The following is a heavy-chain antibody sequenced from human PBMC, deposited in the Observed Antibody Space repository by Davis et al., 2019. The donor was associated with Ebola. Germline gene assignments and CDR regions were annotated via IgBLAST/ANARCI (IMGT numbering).Heavy chain of an antibody. Sequence: PGGSLRLSCAASGFTFSNYGMHWVRQAPGKGLEWVSYISSSSSTIYYADSVKGRFTISRDNAKNSLYLQMNSLRDEDTAVYYCARDSDDYYYDSSGDAFDIWGQGTMVTVSS. V-gene: IGHV3-48*02. CDR1: GFTFSNYG. CDR3: ARDSDDYYYDSSGDAFDI. J-gene: IGHJ3*02. D-gene: IGHD3-22*01. CDR2: ISSSSSTI.